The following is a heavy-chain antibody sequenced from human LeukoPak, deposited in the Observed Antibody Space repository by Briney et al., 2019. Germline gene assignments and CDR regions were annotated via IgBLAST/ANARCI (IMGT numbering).Heavy chain of an antibody. J-gene: IGHJ4*02. Sequence: SVKVSCKASGFTFTSSAMQWVRQARRQRLEWIGWIVVGSGNTNYAQKFQERVTITRDMSTSTVYMELSSLRSEDTAVYYCAAREMAVSYYFDYWGQGTLVTVSS. CDR3: AAREMAVSYYFDY. D-gene: IGHD5-24*01. CDR1: GFTFTSSA. CDR2: IVVGSGNT. V-gene: IGHV1-58*02.